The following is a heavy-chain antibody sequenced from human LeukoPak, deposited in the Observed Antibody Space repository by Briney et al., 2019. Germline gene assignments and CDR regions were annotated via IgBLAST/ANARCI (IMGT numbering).Heavy chain of an antibody. Sequence: PGGSLRLSCAASGFTFNNAKMNWVRQAPGKGLEWVGRIKSKTDGGTTDYAAPVKGRFTISRDESKNTLYLQMNSLKTEDTGVYYCTTGASSGWSHRNWGQGTQVTVSS. CDR2: IKSKTDGGTT. V-gene: IGHV3-15*01. CDR3: TTGASSGWSHRN. CDR1: GFTFNNAK. J-gene: IGHJ4*02. D-gene: IGHD6-19*01.